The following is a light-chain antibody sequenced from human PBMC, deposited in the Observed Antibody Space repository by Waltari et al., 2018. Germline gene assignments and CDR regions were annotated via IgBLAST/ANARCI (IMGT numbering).Light chain of an antibody. Sequence: EIVLTPSPGTLSLSPGERATLSCRASPSVNNNYLAWYQQKPGHAPRLLIYGASSRATSIPDRISGSGSGTDFTITLSSLEPEDFAVYYCQQHATSPYTFGQGTKVEIK. CDR1: PSVNNNY. CDR3: QQHATSPYT. V-gene: IGKV3-20*01. CDR2: GAS. J-gene: IGKJ2*01.